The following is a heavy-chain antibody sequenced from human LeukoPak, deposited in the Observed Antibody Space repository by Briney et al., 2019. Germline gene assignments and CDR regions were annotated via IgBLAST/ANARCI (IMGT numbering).Heavy chain of an antibody. D-gene: IGHD3-10*01. CDR3: ARDQNGYYASGPGA. V-gene: IGHV3-7*01. Sequence: PGGSLRLSCAASKFIFSSYWMSWVRLAPGKGLEWVANIRPDGSEKYYVDSVKGRFTISGDNAKNSLYLQMNSLRAEDTALYYCARDQNGYYASGPGAWGQGTLVTVSS. CDR2: IRPDGSEK. J-gene: IGHJ5*02. CDR1: KFIFSSYW.